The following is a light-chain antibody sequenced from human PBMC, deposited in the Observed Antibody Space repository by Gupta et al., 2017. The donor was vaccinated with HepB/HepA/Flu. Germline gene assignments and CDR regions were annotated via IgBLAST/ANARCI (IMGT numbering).Light chain of an antibody. CDR2: HTS. CDR3: QQYKSYPLT. CDR1: QGISNY. V-gene: IGKV1-16*02. J-gene: IGKJ4*01. Sequence: DIQMTQSPSSLSASVGDRVTITCRASQGISNYLAWFQQKAGEAPRCLIYHTSSLKSGVPSKFSGSGFGTDFTLTISSRQPEDFATYYCQQYKSYPLTFGGGTKVEIK.